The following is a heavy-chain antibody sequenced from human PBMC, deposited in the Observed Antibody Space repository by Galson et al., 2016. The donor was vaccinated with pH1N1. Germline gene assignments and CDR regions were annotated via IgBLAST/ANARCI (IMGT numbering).Heavy chain of an antibody. J-gene: IGHJ5*02. Sequence: TLSLTCTVSGASISSGVYYWTWIRQTPGKGLEWIGSMYYTEIIYYNPSLKSRVIISLDTSKNHFSLKVNSVTAADTAVYYCARGSRGGSPDPKNYFDPWGQGTLVTVSS. CDR2: MYYTEII. D-gene: IGHD1-7*01. CDR1: GASISSGVYY. V-gene: IGHV4-30-4*08. CDR3: ARGSRGGSPDPKNYFDP.